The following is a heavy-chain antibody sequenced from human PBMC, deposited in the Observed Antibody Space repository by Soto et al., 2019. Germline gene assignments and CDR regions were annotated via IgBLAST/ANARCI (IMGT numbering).Heavy chain of an antibody. CDR1: GGTFSSYA. V-gene: IGHV1-69*01. CDR3: ARGRARLSSSKYYFDY. J-gene: IGHJ4*02. Sequence: QVQLVQSGAEVKKPGSSVKVSCKASGGTFSSYAISWVRQAPGQGLEWMGGIIPIFGTANYAQKFQGRVTITEDETTSTAYMELSSLRSEDTAVYYCARGRARLSSSKYYFDYWGQGTLVTVSS. D-gene: IGHD6-13*01. CDR2: IIPIFGTA.